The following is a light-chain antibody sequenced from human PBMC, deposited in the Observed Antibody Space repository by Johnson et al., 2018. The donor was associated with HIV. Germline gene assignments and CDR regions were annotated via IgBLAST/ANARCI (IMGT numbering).Light chain of an antibody. CDR3: VPWDLSLTAHYV. CDR1: SSNIANNY. V-gene: IGLV1-51*01. Sequence: QSVLTQPPSVSAAPGQKVTISCSGGSSNIANNYVSWYQQLPGSAPKLLIYYNDKRPSGIPDRFSGSKSGPSATLVNTGLQTGEDADYYCVPWDLSLTAHYVCGTGTKVTVL. J-gene: IGLJ1*01. CDR2: YND.